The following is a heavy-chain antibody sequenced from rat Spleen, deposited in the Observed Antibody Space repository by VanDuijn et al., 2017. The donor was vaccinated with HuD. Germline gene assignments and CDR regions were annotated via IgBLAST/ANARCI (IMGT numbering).Heavy chain of an antibody. CDR2: ITNTGGST. D-gene: IGHD1-2*01. J-gene: IGHJ2*01. CDR3: TREGTIAALAY. V-gene: IGHV5-31*01. CDR1: GFTFHNYW. Sequence: EVQLVESGGGLVQPGRSMKLSCAASGFTFHNYWVTWIRQAPGKGLEWVASITNTGGSTYYPDSVKGRFTVSRDNVKSTLYLQMNSLRSEDTATYYCTREGTIAALAYWGQGVMVTVSS.